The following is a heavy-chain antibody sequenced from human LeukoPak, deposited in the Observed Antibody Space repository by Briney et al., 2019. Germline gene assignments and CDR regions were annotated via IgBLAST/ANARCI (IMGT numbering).Heavy chain of an antibody. D-gene: IGHD2-15*01. CDR2: ISGSGGST. CDR1: GFTFSSYA. V-gene: IGHV3-23*01. Sequence: PGGSLRLSCAASGFTFSSYAMSWVRQAPGKGLEWVSAISGSGGSTYYADSVKGRFTISRDNSKNTLYLQMNSLRAEDTAVYYCAKVDIVVVVAAWFDYWGQGTLVTVSS. J-gene: IGHJ4*02. CDR3: AKVDIVVVVAAWFDY.